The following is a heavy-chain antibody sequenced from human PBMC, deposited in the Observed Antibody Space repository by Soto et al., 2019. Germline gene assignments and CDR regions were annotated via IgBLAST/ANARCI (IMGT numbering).Heavy chain of an antibody. CDR1: GFTFSSYA. CDR2: ISGSGGST. Sequence: PGGSLRLSCAASGFTFSSYAMSWVRQAPGKGLEWFPAISGSGGSTYYADSVKGRFTISRDNSKNTLYLQMNSLRAEDTAVYYCAKVKYPYYYDSSAPRGAFDIWGQGPMVTVSS. CDR3: AKVKYPYYYDSSAPRGAFDI. J-gene: IGHJ3*02. D-gene: IGHD3-22*01. V-gene: IGHV3-23*01.